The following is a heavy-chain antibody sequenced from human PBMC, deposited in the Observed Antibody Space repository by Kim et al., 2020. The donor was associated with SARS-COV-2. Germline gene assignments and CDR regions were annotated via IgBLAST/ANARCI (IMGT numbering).Heavy chain of an antibody. V-gene: IGHV3-53*01. J-gene: IGHJ5*02. Sequence: ADSVKGRFTISRDNSKNTLYLQMNSLRAEDTAVYYCARGGSSSKNNWFDPWGQGTLVTVSS. D-gene: IGHD6-6*01. CDR3: ARGGSSSKNNWFDP.